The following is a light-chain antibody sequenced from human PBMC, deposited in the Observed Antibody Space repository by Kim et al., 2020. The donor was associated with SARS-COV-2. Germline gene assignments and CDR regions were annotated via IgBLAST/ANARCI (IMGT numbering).Light chain of an antibody. J-gene: IGKJ3*01. CDR1: QGMSSH. V-gene: IGKV1-9*01. CDR3: QQLYDYPFT. Sequence: ASVGDRVTITCRASQGMSSHLDWYQQEPGKGPKLLIYGASTLQSGVQSRCSGSGSGTEFTLTISSLQHEDFATCYCQQLYDYPFTFGPGTKVDIK. CDR2: GAS.